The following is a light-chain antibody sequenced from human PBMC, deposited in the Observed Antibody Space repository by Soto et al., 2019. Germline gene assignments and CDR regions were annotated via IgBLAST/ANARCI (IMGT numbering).Light chain of an antibody. Sequence: DIQMTQSPSTLSASVGDRVTITCRASQSISSWLAWYQQKPGKAPKLLIYKASSLESGVPSRFSGSGSGTEFTLTISSLQPDDFANYYCQQYNSYSQLTLGGGTKVDI. CDR2: KAS. J-gene: IGKJ4*01. V-gene: IGKV1-5*03. CDR3: QQYNSYSQLT. CDR1: QSISSW.